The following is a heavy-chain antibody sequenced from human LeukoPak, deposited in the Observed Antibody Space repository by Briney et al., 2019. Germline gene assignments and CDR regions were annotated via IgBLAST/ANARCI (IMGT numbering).Heavy chain of an antibody. CDR3: ARFRTLTTHFDY. CDR2: IYYSGST. CDR1: GGSISSSGYY. D-gene: IGHD4-11*01. J-gene: IGHJ4*02. V-gene: IGHV4-39*01. Sequence: KPSETLSLTCTVSGGSISSSGYYWGWIRQLPGKGLEWIGTIYYSGSTYYNPSLKSRVTISVDTSKNQFSLKLSSVTAADTAVYYCARFRTLTTHFDYWGQGTLVTVSS.